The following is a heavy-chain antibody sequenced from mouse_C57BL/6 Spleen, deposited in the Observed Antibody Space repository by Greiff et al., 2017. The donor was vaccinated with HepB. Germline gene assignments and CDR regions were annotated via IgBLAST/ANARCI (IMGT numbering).Heavy chain of an antibody. Sequence: EVQRVESGPGLVKPSQSLSLTCSVTGYSITSGYYWNWIRQFPGNKLEWMGYISYDGSNNYNPSLKNRISITRDTSKNQFFLKLNSVTTEDTATYYCARDAYDNDDSFDYWGQGTTLTVSS. J-gene: IGHJ2*01. CDR2: ISYDGSN. D-gene: IGHD2-4*01. V-gene: IGHV3-6*01. CDR1: GYSITSGYY. CDR3: ARDAYDNDDSFDY.